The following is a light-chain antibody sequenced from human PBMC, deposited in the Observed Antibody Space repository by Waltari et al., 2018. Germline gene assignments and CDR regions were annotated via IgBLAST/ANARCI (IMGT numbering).Light chain of an antibody. J-gene: IGLJ1*01. Sequence: QSALTQPASVSGSPGQSITISCTGTSRDVGGYNYLSWYQQHPAKAPKVWIFAVSYRPPGVFTRFSASQSGNPASLTISGLQAEDEADYYCTSYTSSHGLVFGTGTKVTVL. CDR1: SRDVGGYNY. V-gene: IGLV2-14*03. CDR3: TSYTSSHGLV. CDR2: AVS.